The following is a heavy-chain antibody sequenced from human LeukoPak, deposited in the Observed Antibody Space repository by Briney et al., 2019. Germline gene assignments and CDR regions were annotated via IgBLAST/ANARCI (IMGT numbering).Heavy chain of an antibody. Sequence: PSETLSLTCAVSGYSISSGYYWGWIRQPPGKGLGGIGSIYHSGSTYYKPSLKSRVTISVDTSKNQFSLKLSSVTAADTAVYYCARTDIVVVPAAILGSWFDPWGQGTLVTVSS. D-gene: IGHD2-2*02. CDR3: ARTDIVVVPAAILGSWFDP. J-gene: IGHJ5*02. CDR2: IYHSGST. V-gene: IGHV4-38-2*01. CDR1: GYSISSGYY.